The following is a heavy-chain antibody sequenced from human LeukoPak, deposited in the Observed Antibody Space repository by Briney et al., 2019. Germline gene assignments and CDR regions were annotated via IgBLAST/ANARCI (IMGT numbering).Heavy chain of an antibody. J-gene: IGHJ6*03. CDR1: VGTFSSYA. V-gene: IGHV1-69*01. D-gene: IGHD1-1*01. CDR2: IIPIFGTA. CDR3: ARGVRLERSYYYYYMDV. Sequence: SVKVSCKASVGTFSSYAISWVRQAPGQGLEWMGGIIPIFGTANYAHKFQGRVTITADESTSTAYMELSSLRSEDTAVYYCARGVRLERSYYYYYMDVWGKGTTVTISS.